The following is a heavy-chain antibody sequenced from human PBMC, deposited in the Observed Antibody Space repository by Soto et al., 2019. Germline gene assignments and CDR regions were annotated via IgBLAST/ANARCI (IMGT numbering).Heavy chain of an antibody. Sequence: SETLSLTCAVYGGSFSGYYWSWIRQPPGKGLEWIGEINHSGSTNYNPSLKSRVTISVDTSKNQFSLKLSSVTAADTAVYYCARHGGHYFDYWGQGPLVTVSS. J-gene: IGHJ4*02. V-gene: IGHV4-34*01. CDR3: ARHGGHYFDY. D-gene: IGHD3-16*01. CDR2: INHSGST. CDR1: GGSFSGYY.